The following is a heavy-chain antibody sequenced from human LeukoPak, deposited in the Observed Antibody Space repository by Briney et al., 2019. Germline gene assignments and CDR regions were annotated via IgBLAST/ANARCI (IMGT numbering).Heavy chain of an antibody. CDR3: ATALAYYDSSGYCY. J-gene: IGHJ4*02. D-gene: IGHD3-22*01. CDR1: GYTLTELS. CDR2: FDPEEGET. Sequence: GASVKVSCKVYGYTLTELSMHWVRQAPGKGLEWMGGFDPEEGETIYAQKFQGGVTLTEDTSTDTAYMELSSLRSEDTAVYYCATALAYYDSSGYCYWGQGTLVTVSS. V-gene: IGHV1-24*01.